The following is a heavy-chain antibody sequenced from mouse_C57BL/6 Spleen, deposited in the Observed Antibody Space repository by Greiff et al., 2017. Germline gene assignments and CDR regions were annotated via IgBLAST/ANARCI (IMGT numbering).Heavy chain of an antibody. Sequence: QVQLQQPGPELVKPGASVKLSCKASGYTFTSYWMHWVKQRPGQGLEWIGMIHPNSGSTNYNEKFKSKATLTVDKSSSTAYMQLSSLTSEDSAVYYCARYNDGWFAYWGQGTLVTVSA. CDR2: IHPNSGST. J-gene: IGHJ3*01. V-gene: IGHV1-64*01. CDR3: ARYNDGWFAY. D-gene: IGHD2-3*01. CDR1: GYTFTSYW.